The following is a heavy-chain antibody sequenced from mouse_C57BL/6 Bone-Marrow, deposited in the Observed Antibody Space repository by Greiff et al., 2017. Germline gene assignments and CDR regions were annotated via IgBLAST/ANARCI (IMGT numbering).Heavy chain of an antibody. CDR2: ISSGGSYT. Sequence: DVKLVESGGDLVKPGGSLKLSCAASGFTFSSYGMSWVRQTPDKRLEWVATISSGGSYTNYPDSVKGRFTISRDNAKNTLYLQLSSLKSEDTAMYYCARTTTVVDYAMDYWGQGTSVTVSS. V-gene: IGHV5-6*02. CDR3: ARTTTVVDYAMDY. J-gene: IGHJ4*01. D-gene: IGHD1-1*01. CDR1: GFTFSSYG.